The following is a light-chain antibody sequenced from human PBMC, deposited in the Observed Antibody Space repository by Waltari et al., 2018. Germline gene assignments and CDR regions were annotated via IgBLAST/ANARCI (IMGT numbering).Light chain of an antibody. Sequence: QSAXTQPASVSXXXXKSIAXXCATTTAXXXXNKLVSXYXRHPGKALKVIIDEVDXXPSGVSDRFSGSXXGNTASLXXSGLQXXXEAXYYCCXXXGSSSXXXFXGGTKVTVL. CDR2: EVD. V-gene: IGLV2-23*02. CDR3: CXXXGSSSXXX. CDR1: TAXXXXNKL. J-gene: IGLJ3*02.